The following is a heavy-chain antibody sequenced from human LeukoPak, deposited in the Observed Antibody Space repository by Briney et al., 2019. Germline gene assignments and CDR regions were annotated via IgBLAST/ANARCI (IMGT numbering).Heavy chain of an antibody. J-gene: IGHJ5*02. V-gene: IGHV4-39*01. Sequence: SETLSLTCTVSGGSISSSSYYWGWIRQPPGKGLEWMGSIYYSGSTYYNPSLKSRVTISVDTSKNQFSLKLSSVTAADTAVYYCARHSGSSGYFLGRGFDPWGQGTLVTVSS. CDR1: GGSISSSSYY. CDR3: ARHSGSSGYFLGRGFDP. CDR2: IYYSGST. D-gene: IGHD3-22*01.